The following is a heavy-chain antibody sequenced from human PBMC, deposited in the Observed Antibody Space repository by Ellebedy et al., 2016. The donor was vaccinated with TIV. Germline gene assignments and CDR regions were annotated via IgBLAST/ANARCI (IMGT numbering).Heavy chain of an antibody. CDR3: SRGVVAAATVGY. CDR2: IRSKAYGGTT. D-gene: IGHD2-15*01. J-gene: IGHJ4*02. Sequence: GESLKISCTVSGFTFGDYAMSWFRQAPGKGLEWVGLIRSKAYGGTTEYGASVKGRFTISRDDSKSIADLQMNSLKTEDTAVYYCSRGVVAAATVGYWGQGTLVTV. V-gene: IGHV3-49*03. CDR1: GFTFGDYA.